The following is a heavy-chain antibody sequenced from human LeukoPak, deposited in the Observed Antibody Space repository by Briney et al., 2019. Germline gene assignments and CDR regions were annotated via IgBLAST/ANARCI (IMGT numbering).Heavy chain of an antibody. CDR1: GFTVSSNY. CDR3: ARATLGRDGFDY. Sequence: GGSLRLSCAASGFTVSSNYMTWVRQAPGKGLDWVSITYSGGTTYYADSVKGRFTISRDNSKNTLYLQMNSLRAEDTAVYYCARATLGRDGFDYWGQGILVNVSS. V-gene: IGHV3-53*01. CDR2: TYSGGTT. J-gene: IGHJ4*02.